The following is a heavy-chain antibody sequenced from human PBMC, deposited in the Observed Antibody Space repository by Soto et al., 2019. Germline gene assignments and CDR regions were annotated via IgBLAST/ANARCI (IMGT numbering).Heavy chain of an antibody. V-gene: IGHV4-34*01. CDR3: ARRSRIAAAGWFDP. Sequence: PSETLSLTCAVYGGSFSGYYWSWIRQPPGKGLEWIGEINHSGSTNYNPSLKSRVTISVDTSKNQFSLKLSSVTAADTAVYYCARRSRIAAAGWFDPWGQGTLGTVSS. D-gene: IGHD6-13*01. J-gene: IGHJ5*02. CDR2: INHSGST. CDR1: GGSFSGYY.